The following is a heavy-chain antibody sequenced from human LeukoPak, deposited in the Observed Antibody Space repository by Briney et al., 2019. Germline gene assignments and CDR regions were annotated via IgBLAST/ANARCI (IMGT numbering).Heavy chain of an antibody. CDR1: GYTFTSYG. CDR2: ISAYNGNT. V-gene: IGHV1-18*01. CDR3: ARVALRFLEWFLWFDP. Sequence: ASVKVSCKASGYTFTSYGISWVRQAPGQGLEWMGWISAYNGNTNYAQKLQGRVTMTTDTSTSTAYMGLRSLRSDDTAVYYCARVALRFLEWFLWFDPRGQGTLVTVSS. D-gene: IGHD3-3*01. J-gene: IGHJ5*02.